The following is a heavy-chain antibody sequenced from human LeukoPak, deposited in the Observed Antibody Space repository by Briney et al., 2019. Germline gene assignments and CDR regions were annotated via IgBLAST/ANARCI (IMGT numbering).Heavy chain of an antibody. CDR3: ARGQRGYSGYDYWAFDI. CDR2: IYYSGST. V-gene: IGHV4-59*01. J-gene: IGHJ3*02. CDR1: GGSISSYY. Sequence: SETLSLTCTVSGGSISSYYWSWIRQPPGKGLEWIGYIYYSGSTNYNPSLKSRVTISVDTSKNQFSLKLSSVTAADTAVYYCARGQRGYSGYDYWAFDIWGQGTMVTVSS. D-gene: IGHD5-12*01.